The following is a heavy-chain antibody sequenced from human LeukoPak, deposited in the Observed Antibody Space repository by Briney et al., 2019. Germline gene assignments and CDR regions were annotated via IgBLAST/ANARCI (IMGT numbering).Heavy chain of an antibody. CDR3: ARQPGYSSRSNWFDP. Sequence: GESLKISCKGSGYSFTSYWIGWVRQMPGKGLEWMGIIYPGDSDTRYSPSFQGQVTISADKSISTAYLQWSSLKASDTAMYDCARQPGYSSRSNWFDPGGRGPLVTVSS. CDR1: GYSFTSYW. V-gene: IGHV5-51*01. J-gene: IGHJ5*02. D-gene: IGHD6-13*01. CDR2: IYPGDSDT.